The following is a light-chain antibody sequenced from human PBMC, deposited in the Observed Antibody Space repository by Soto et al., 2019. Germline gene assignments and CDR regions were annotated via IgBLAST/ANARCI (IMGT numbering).Light chain of an antibody. J-gene: IGKJ5*01. CDR1: QRGSSY. V-gene: IGKV3-11*01. Sequence: EIVLTQSPATLSLSPGERATLSCRTSQRGSSYFAWYQQKPGRAPRLLIYDASNRATGIPARFIGSGSGTDFTHTISSLEPEDFAVYYCKQRSNWPITFGQGTRLEIK. CDR3: KQRSNWPIT. CDR2: DAS.